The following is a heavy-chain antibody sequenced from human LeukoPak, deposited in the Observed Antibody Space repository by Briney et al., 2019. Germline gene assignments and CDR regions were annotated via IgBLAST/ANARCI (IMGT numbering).Heavy chain of an antibody. CDR2: IVGSGVTT. D-gene: IGHD5-18*01. Sequence: GGSLRLSCVASGFTVSSYYVSWVRQAPGKGLEWVSGIVGSGVTTYYADSVKGRFTISRDNSKNTLYLHMNGLRVEDTAIYYCARDERWIQFNYWGQGTLVTVSS. V-gene: IGHV3-23*01. CDR3: ARDERWIQFNY. J-gene: IGHJ4*02. CDR1: GFTVSSYY.